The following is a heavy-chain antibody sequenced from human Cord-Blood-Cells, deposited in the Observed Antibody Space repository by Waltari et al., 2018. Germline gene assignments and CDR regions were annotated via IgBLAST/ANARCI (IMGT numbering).Heavy chain of an antibody. CDR3: ARFCSSTSCYNNWFDP. Sequence: QVQLQQWGAGLLKPSETLSLTCAVDGGSFSGYYWSWIRQPPGKGLEWIGEINHSGSTNYNPSLKSRVTISVDTSKNQFSLKLSSVTAADTAVYYCARFCSSTSCYNNWFDPWGQGTLVTVSS. CDR2: INHSGST. V-gene: IGHV4-34*01. J-gene: IGHJ5*02. D-gene: IGHD2-2*01. CDR1: GGSFSGYY.